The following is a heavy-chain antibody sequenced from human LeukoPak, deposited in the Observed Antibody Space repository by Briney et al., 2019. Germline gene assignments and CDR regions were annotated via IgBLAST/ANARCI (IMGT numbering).Heavy chain of an antibody. J-gene: IGHJ4*02. Sequence: PGGSLRLSCAASGFTFSNAWMSWVRQAPGKGLEWVGRIKSKTDGGTTDYAAPVRGRFTISRDDSKNTLYLQMNSLKTEDTAVYYCTTLGDYDFWSGPHAYWGQGTLVTVSS. CDR1: GFTFSNAW. V-gene: IGHV3-15*01. CDR3: TTLGDYDFWSGPHAY. D-gene: IGHD3-3*01. CDR2: IKSKTDGGTT.